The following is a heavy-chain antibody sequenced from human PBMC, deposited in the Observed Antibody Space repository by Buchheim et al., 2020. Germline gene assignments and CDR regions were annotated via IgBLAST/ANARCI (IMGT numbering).Heavy chain of an antibody. Sequence: DVHLVESGGALVQPGGSLRLSCASSGFSFSTNWMSWVRQAPGKGPEWVANINQYGSAEYYVDSVKGRFTISRDNAKNSLYLQMNSLRAEDTAVYYCARDEPVDTAMVDYYYGMDVWGQGTT. V-gene: IGHV3-7*01. CDR1: GFSFSTNW. CDR3: ARDEPVDTAMVDYYYGMDV. J-gene: IGHJ6*02. D-gene: IGHD5-18*01. CDR2: INQYGSAE.